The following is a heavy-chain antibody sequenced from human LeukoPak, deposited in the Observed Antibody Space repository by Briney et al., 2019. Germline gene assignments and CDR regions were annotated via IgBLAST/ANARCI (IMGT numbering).Heavy chain of an antibody. Sequence: SETLSLTCTVSGGSISSYYWSWIRQPAGKGLEWIGRIFTSGGTKYNPSLKSRVTVSVDTSKNQFSLKLSSVTAADTAVYYCAREGKITMVRGVIRYYYMDVWGKGTTVTISS. J-gene: IGHJ6*03. CDR2: IFTSGGT. CDR3: AREGKITMVRGVIRYYYMDV. V-gene: IGHV4-4*07. CDR1: GGSISSYY. D-gene: IGHD3-10*01.